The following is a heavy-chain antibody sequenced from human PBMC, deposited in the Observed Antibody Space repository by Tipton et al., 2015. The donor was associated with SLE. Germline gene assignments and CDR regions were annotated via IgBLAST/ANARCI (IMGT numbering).Heavy chain of an antibody. CDR1: GGSISSYY. CDR2: IYYSGST. CDR3: ARPRGIQLGGNWFDP. D-gene: IGHD5-18*01. J-gene: IGHJ5*02. Sequence: GLVKPSETLSLTCTVSGGSISSYYWSWIRQPPGKGLEWIGYIYYSGSTNYNPSLKSRVTISVDTSKNQFSLKLSSVTAADTAVYYCARPRGIQLGGNWFDPWGQGTLVTVSS. V-gene: IGHV4-59*12.